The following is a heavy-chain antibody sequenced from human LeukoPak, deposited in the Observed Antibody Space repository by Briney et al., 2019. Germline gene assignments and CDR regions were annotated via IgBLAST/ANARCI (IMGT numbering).Heavy chain of an antibody. CDR3: VRGGYCSNTSCSWFDP. V-gene: IGHV4-59*01. CDR2: IYYSGST. Sequence: PSETLSLTCTVSGGSISSYYWSWIRQPPGKGLEWIGYIYYSGSTNYNPSLKSRVTISVDTSKNQFSLKLSSVTAADTAVYYCVRGGYCSNTSCSWFDPWGQGTLVTVSS. J-gene: IGHJ5*02. CDR1: GGSISSYY. D-gene: IGHD2-2*01.